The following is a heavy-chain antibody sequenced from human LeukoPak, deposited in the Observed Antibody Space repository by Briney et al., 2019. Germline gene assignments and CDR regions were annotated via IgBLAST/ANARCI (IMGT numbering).Heavy chain of an antibody. Sequence: SETLSLTCTVSGGSISSRSYYWGWIRQPPGKGLEWIGEINHSGSTNYNPSLKSRVTISVNTSKNQFSLKLSSVTAADTAVYYCAVTEGIAVAGTDSHNWFDPWGQGTLVTVSS. J-gene: IGHJ5*02. CDR3: AVTEGIAVAGTDSHNWFDP. V-gene: IGHV4-39*07. CDR1: GGSISSRSYY. CDR2: INHSGST. D-gene: IGHD6-19*01.